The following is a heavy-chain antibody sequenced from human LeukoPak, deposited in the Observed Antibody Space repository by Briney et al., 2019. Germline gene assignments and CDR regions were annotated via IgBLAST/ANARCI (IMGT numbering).Heavy chain of an antibody. V-gene: IGHV4-59*01. D-gene: IGHD6-19*01. CDR1: GGSISSYY. J-gene: IGHJ4*02. Sequence: PSETLSLTCTVSGGSISSYYWSWIRQTPGKGLEWIGCINYSGNTDYSPSLKSRLTISVDMSKNQFSLRLRSVTAADTAVYYCARSSGWSFFDCWGQGSLVTVSS. CDR3: ARSSGWSFFDC. CDR2: INYSGNT.